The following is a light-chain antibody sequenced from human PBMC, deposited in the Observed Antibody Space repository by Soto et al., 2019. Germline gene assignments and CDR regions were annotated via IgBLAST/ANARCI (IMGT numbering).Light chain of an antibody. CDR3: QQYGSSGT. J-gene: IGKJ1*01. Sequence: EIVMTQSPATLSVSPGERATLSCRASQSVNIHLAWYQQKPGQAPRLLIYGASTRATGIPAKFSGSGSGTEFTLTISSLQPEDFAVYYCQQYGSSGTVGQGTKVGIK. V-gene: IGKV3D-15*01. CDR2: GAS. CDR1: QSVNIH.